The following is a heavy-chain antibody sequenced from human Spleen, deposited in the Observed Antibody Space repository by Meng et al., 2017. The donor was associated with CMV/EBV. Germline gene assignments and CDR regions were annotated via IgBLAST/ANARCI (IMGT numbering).Heavy chain of an antibody. V-gene: IGHV3-20*04. CDR1: GFRFDDYA. CDR2: INWNGGST. D-gene: IGHD3-10*01. CDR3: AREGTLGWFDP. J-gene: IGHJ5*02. Sequence: SCAASGFRFDDYAMAWVRKAPGKGLECVSSINWNGGSTNYADSVKGRFTISRDNAKNFLHLQMNSLRAEDTALYYCAREGTLGWFDPWGQGTLVTVSS.